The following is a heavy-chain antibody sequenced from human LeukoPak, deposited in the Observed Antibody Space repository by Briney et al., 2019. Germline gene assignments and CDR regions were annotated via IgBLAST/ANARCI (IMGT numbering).Heavy chain of an antibody. CDR2: IRSDGSNK. Sequence: PGGSLRLSCAASGFTFSSYGMHWVRQAPGKGLEWVAFIRSDGSNKYYADSVKGRFTISRDNSKNTLYLQMNSLRAEDTAVYYCAKVGKTENYYGSGRFSYYYYMDVWAKGPRSPSP. J-gene: IGHJ6*03. CDR3: AKVGKTENYYGSGRFSYYYYMDV. V-gene: IGHV3-30*02. CDR1: GFTFSSYG. D-gene: IGHD3-10*01.